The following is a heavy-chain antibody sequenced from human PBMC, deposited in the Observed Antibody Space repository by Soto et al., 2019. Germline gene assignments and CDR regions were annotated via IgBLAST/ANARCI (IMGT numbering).Heavy chain of an antibody. J-gene: IGHJ4*02. CDR1: GYNFLNYG. CDR3: VRVGTTDHERAGLN. Sequence: QVQLVKSGAEVKKSGASVKVSCKPSGYNFLNYGISWVRQAPGPGLEWMGWISGENGRKYYPQKFRDRVTLTTVTSASTAYMELRSLTSDDTAVYYCVRVGTTDHERAGLNWGQGTLVTVS. V-gene: IGHV1-18*01. D-gene: IGHD1-1*01. CDR2: ISGENGRK.